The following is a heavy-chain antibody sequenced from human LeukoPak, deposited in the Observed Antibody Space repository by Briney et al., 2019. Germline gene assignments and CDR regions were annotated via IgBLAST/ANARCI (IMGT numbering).Heavy chain of an antibody. V-gene: IGHV4-39*01. D-gene: IGHD3-22*01. CDR2: IYYSGST. CDR1: GGSFSSSSYY. CDR3: ARHGDRSYYYDSSGYYL. Sequence: TSETLSLTCTVSGGSFSSSSYYWGWIRQPPGKGLEWIGRIYYSGSTYYNPSLKSRVTISVDTSKNQFSLKLSSATAPDTAVYYSARHGDRSYYYDSSGYYLWGQGTRVTASS. J-gene: IGHJ5*02.